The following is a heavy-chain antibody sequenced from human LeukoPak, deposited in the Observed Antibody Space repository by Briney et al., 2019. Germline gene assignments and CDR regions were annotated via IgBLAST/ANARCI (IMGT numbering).Heavy chain of an antibody. CDR3: AELGITMIGGV. V-gene: IGHV3-48*04. CDR1: GITFSNHG. Sequence: GGTLRLSCALSGITFSNHGMNWVRQAPGKGLEWVSYISSSGSTIYYADSVKGRFTISRDNAKNSLYLQMNSLRAEDTAVYYCAELGITMIGGVWGKGTTVTISS. J-gene: IGHJ6*04. CDR2: ISSSGSTI. D-gene: IGHD3-10*02.